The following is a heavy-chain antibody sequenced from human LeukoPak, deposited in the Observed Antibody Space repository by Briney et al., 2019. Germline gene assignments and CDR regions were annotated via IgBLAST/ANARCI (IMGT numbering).Heavy chain of an antibody. CDR3: ARGPNYDFWSGYYTNYYYYMDL. V-gene: IGHV3-30*04. D-gene: IGHD3-3*01. CDR2: ISYDGSNK. J-gene: IGHJ6*03. CDR1: RFTFSSYA. Sequence: PGGSLRLSCAASRFTFSSYAMHWVRQAPGKGLEWVAVISYDGSNKYYTDSVRGRFTISRDNPKNTLYLQMNSLRAEDTAVYYCARGPNYDFWSGYYTNYYYYMDLWGKGTTVTVSS.